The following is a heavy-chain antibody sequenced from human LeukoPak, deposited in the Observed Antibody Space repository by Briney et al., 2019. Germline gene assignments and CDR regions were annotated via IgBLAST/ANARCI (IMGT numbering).Heavy chain of an antibody. J-gene: IGHJ3*02. CDR1: GVSFTNYY. CDR2: INHSGST. V-gene: IGHV4-34*01. CDR3: VRHVARAFDI. Sequence: SETLSLTCAVYGVSFTNYYWSWIRQPPGKGLEWIGEINHSGSTKYNPSLKSRVTISIDTSKNQLALKLSSVTAADTAVYSCVRHVARAFDIWGQGTKVTVSS.